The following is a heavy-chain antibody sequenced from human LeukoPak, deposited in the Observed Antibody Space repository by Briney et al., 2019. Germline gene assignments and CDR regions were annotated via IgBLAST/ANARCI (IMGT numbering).Heavy chain of an antibody. D-gene: IGHD6-13*01. CDR2: INPNSGGT. J-gene: IGHJ6*03. Sequence: GASVKVSCKASGYTFTGYYMHWVRQAPGQGLEWMGWINPNSGGTNYAQKFQGRVTMTRDTSISTAYMELSRLRSDDTAVYYCAREFAAPGTRLVYYMDVWGKGTTVTISS. CDR3: AREFAAPGTRLVYYMDV. CDR1: GYTFTGYY. V-gene: IGHV1-2*02.